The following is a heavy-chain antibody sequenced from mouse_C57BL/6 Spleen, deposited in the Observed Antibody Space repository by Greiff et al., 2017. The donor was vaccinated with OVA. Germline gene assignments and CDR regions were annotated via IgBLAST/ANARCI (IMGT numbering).Heavy chain of an antibody. CDR2: IYPRIGST. D-gene: IGHD2-2*01. Sequence: QVQLKQPGAELVKPGASVKMSCKASGYTFTRYWITWVKQRPGQGLEWIGDIYPRIGSTNYNEKFKSKATLTVDTSSSTAYMQLSSLTSEDSAVYYCARSRLSTMVTSGFAYWGQGALVTVSA. V-gene: IGHV1-55*01. J-gene: IGHJ3*01. CDR1: GYTFTRYW. CDR3: ARSRLSTMVTSGFAY.